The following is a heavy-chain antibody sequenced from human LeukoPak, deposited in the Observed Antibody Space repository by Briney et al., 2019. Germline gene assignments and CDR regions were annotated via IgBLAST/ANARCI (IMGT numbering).Heavy chain of an antibody. V-gene: IGHV3-48*04. D-gene: IGHD3-3*01. CDR2: ISSSSSTI. CDR1: GFTFSSYS. J-gene: IGHJ6*03. Sequence: GSLRLSCAASGFTFSSYSMNWVRQAPGKGLEWVSYISSSSSTIYYADSVKGRFTISRDNAKNSLYLQMNSLRAEDTAVYYCARDWDSTIFGVVINYYYMDVWGKGTTVTVSS. CDR3: ARDWDSTIFGVVINYYYMDV.